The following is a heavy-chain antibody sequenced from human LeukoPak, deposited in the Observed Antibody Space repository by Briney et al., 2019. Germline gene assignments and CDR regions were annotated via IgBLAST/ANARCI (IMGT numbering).Heavy chain of an antibody. D-gene: IGHD2-15*01. V-gene: IGHV3-33*08. CDR2: IWSDGSKE. CDR1: GFTFSSSG. CDR3: ARVFCTGGSCYGPFDY. J-gene: IGHJ4*02. Sequence: LVESGGGVVQPGRSLRLSCAASGFTFSSSGMHWVRQAPGKGLEWVAVIWSDGSKEYYADSEKGRFSISRDNSRNTVYVQMNSLRVEDTAIYYCARVFCTGGSCYGPFDYWGQGTLVTVSS.